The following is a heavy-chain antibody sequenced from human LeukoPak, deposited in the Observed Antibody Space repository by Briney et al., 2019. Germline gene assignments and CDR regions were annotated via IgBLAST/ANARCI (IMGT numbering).Heavy chain of an antibody. CDR1: GGSISSGGYY. J-gene: IGHJ4*02. CDR2: IYYSGST. CDR3: AGDRRIGGHDY. D-gene: IGHD3-16*01. V-gene: IGHV4-31*03. Sequence: SETLSLTCTVSGGSISSGGYYWSWIRQHPGKGLEWIGYIYYSGSTYYNPSLKSRVTISVDTSKNQFSLKLSSVTAADTAVYYCAGDRRIGGHDYWGQGTLVTVSS.